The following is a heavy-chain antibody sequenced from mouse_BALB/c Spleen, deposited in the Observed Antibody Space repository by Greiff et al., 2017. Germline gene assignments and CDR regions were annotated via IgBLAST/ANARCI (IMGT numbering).Heavy chain of an antibody. V-gene: IGHV5-17*02. CDR3: ARGGYGNYGGYFDY. J-gene: IGHJ2*01. Sequence: EVQRVESGGGLVQPGGSRKLSCAASGFTFSSFGMHWVRQAPEKGLEWVAYISSGSSTIYYADTVKGRFTISRDNPKNTLFLQMTSLRSEDTAMYYCARGGYGNYGGYFDYWGQGTTLTVSS. CDR1: GFTFSSFG. D-gene: IGHD2-1*01. CDR2: ISSGSSTI.